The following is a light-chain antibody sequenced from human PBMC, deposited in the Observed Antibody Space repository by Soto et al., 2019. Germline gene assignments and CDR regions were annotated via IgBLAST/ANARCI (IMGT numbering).Light chain of an antibody. Sequence: EIVLTQSPGTLSLSPGERATLSCRARQSVSSSFLAWYQQKPGQAPRLLIYGASSRATGIPDRFSGSGSGTDFTLTISRLEPEDVVVYYCQQYGSSPLTFGGGTKVEIK. CDR1: QSVSSSF. CDR2: GAS. J-gene: IGKJ4*01. V-gene: IGKV3-20*01. CDR3: QQYGSSPLT.